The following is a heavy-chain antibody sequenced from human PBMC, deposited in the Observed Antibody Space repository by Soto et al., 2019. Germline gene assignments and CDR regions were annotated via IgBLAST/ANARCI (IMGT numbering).Heavy chain of an antibody. CDR2: IYHSGST. CDR3: AREAGNWNDEGNAFDI. Sequence: QLQLQESGSGLVKPSQTLSLTCAVSGGSISSGGYSWSWIRQPPGKGLEWIGYIYHSGSTYYNPSLKSRVTISVDRSKNQFSLKLSSVTAADTAVYYCAREAGNWNDEGNAFDIWGQGTMVTVSS. J-gene: IGHJ3*02. D-gene: IGHD1-1*01. CDR1: GGSISSGGYS. V-gene: IGHV4-30-2*01.